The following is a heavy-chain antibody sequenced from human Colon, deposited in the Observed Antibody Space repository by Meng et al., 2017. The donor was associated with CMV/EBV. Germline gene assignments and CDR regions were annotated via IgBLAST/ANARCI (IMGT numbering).Heavy chain of an antibody. Sequence: GESLKISCAASGFTFSHYNMIWVRQAPGKGLEWVSYISSSGSTIYYADSVKGRFTISRDNAKNSLYLQMNSLRAEDTAVYYCAREMGYSSAFDIWGQGTMVTVSS. V-gene: IGHV3-11*04. CDR3: AREMGYSSAFDI. CDR2: ISSSGSTI. CDR1: GFTFSHYN. J-gene: IGHJ3*02. D-gene: IGHD5-18*01.